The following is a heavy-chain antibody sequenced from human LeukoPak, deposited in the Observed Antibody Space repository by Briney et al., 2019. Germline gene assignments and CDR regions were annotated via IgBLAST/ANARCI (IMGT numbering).Heavy chain of an antibody. CDR1: GYTFIGYY. CDR3: ARGPVLRFLEWFSHNYGMDV. D-gene: IGHD3-3*01. V-gene: IGHV1-69*04. J-gene: IGHJ6*02. CDR2: IIPILGIA. Sequence: SVKVSCKASGYTFIGYYIHWVRQAPGQGLEWMGRIIPILGIANYAQKFQGRVTITADKSTSTAYMELSSLRSEDTAVYYCARGPVLRFLEWFSHNYGMDVWGQGTTVTVSS.